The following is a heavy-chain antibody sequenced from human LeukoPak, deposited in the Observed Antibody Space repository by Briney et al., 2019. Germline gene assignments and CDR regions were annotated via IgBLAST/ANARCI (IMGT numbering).Heavy chain of an antibody. J-gene: IGHJ6*02. CDR1: GGSFSGCY. V-gene: IGHV4-34*01. CDR2: INHSGST. Sequence: SETLSLTCAVYGGSFSGCYWSWIRQPPGKGLEWIGEINHSGSTNYNPSLKSRVTISVDTSKNQFSLKLSSVTAADTAVYYCARQVAGTDYYYGMDVWGQGTTVTVSS. D-gene: IGHD6-19*01. CDR3: ARQVAGTDYYYGMDV.